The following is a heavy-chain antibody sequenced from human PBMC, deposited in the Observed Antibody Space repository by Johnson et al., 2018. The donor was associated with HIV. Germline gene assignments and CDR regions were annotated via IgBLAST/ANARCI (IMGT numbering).Heavy chain of an antibody. V-gene: IGHV3-30-3*01. CDR1: GFTFSSYA. CDR3: ARPDYGDRGGAFDI. Sequence: QMQLVESGGGVVQPGRSLRLSCAASGFTFSSYAMHWVRQAPGKGLEWVAVISYDGSNKYYADSVKGRFTISRDNSKNTLYLQMNSLRAEDTAVYYCARPDYGDRGGAFDIWGQGTMVTVSS. D-gene: IGHD4-17*01. J-gene: IGHJ3*02. CDR2: ISYDGSNK.